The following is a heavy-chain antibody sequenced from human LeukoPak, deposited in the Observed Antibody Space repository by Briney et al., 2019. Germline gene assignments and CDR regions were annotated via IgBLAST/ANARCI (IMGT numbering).Heavy chain of an antibody. CDR2: INHSGST. J-gene: IGHJ4*02. CDR1: GGSFSGYY. D-gene: IGHD6-13*01. CDR3: ARHEYRWQLVRDY. Sequence: SETLSLTCAVYGGSFSGYYWSWIRQPPGKGLEWIGEINHSGSTNYNPSLKSRVTISVDTSKNKFSLKLSSVTAADTAVYYCARHEYRWQLVRDYWGQGTLVTVSS. V-gene: IGHV4-34*01.